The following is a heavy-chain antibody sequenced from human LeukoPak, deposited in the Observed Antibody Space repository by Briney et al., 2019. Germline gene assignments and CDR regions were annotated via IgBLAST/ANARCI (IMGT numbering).Heavy chain of an antibody. D-gene: IGHD3-3*01. CDR3: ARMTYYDFWSGYSYYMDV. CDR1: GGSFSGYY. V-gene: IGHV4-34*01. J-gene: IGHJ6*03. Sequence: SETLSLTCAVYGGSFSGYYWSWIRQPPGKGLERIGDINHSGSTNYNPSLKSRVTISVDTSKNQFSLELSSVTAADTAVYYCARMTYYDFWSGYSYYMDVWGKGTTVTVSS. CDR2: INHSGST.